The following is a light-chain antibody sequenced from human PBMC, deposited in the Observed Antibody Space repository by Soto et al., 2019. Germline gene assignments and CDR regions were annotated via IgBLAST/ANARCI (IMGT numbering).Light chain of an antibody. CDR3: QQRSKFLWT. V-gene: IGKV3-11*01. CDR2: DTS. Sequence: EIVLTQSPATLSLSPGERATLSCRASQSVSNYLAWYQQKPGQAPRLLMYDTSNRAPGIPARFSGSGSGTDFTLPISSLEPEDFAVYFCQQRSKFLWTFGQGTKVEI. J-gene: IGKJ1*01. CDR1: QSVSNY.